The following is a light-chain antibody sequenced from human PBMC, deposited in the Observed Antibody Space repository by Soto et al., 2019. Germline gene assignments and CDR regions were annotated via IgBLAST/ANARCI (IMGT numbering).Light chain of an antibody. CDR2: DVS. J-gene: IGLJ1*01. V-gene: IGLV2-14*01. Sequence: QSVLTQPASVSGSPGQSITTSCTGTSSDVGGYNYVSWYQQHPGKAPKLMIYDVSNRPSGVSNRFSGSKSGNTASLTISGLQAEDEADYYCRSYTSSSTLVFGTGTKVTVL. CDR1: SSDVGGYNY. CDR3: RSYTSSSTLV.